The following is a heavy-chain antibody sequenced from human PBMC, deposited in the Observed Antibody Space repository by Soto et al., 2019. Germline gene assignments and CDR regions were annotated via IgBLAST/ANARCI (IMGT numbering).Heavy chain of an antibody. J-gene: IGHJ6*03. CDR3: AKGAAYYYYYMDV. Sequence: QVQLVASGGGVVQPERSLRLSCAASGFTFSSSGMHWVRQAPGKGLEWVTVISSDGSNKHYADSVKGRFTISRDNSKNTLYLQMNSLRAEDTAVYYCAKGAAYYYYYMDVWGKGTTVIVSS. CDR1: GFTFSSSG. D-gene: IGHD6-13*01. V-gene: IGHV3-30*18. CDR2: ISSDGSNK.